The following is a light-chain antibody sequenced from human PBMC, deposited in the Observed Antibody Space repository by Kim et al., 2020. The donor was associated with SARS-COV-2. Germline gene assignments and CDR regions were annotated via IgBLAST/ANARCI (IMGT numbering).Light chain of an antibody. CDR1: SSNIGSNT. J-gene: IGLJ3*02. CDR3: ATWDDSLDGWM. Sequence: QSVLTQPPSASGTPGQRVTISCSGSSSNIGSNTVNWYQQFPGTAPQLLIDTDDRRPSGVSDRVSCSKSGTSASLAISALRSEDEAAYYCATWDDSLDGWMFGGGTQLTVL. V-gene: IGLV1-44*01. CDR2: TDD.